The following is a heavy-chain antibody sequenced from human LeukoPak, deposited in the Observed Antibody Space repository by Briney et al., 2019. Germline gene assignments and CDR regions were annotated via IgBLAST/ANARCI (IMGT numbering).Heavy chain of an antibody. CDR1: GFRFDDYG. Sequence: GRSLRLSCVVSGFRFDDYGMHWVRQAPGKGLEWVSGISWSGTTTGYADSVKGRFTISRDSAKNSLHLQMDSLRVEDTGLYYCAKDESTGGFAPGYFYGMGVWGQGTTVTVSS. CDR3: AKDESTGGFAPGYFYGMGV. J-gene: IGHJ6*02. V-gene: IGHV3-9*01. D-gene: IGHD3-16*01. CDR2: ISWSGTTT.